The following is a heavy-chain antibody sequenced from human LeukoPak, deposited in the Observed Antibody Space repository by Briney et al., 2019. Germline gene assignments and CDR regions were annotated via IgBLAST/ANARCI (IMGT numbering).Heavy chain of an antibody. Sequence: GGSLRLSCAASGFTFSSYAMSWVCQAPGKGLEWVSAISGSGGSTYYADSVKGRFTISRDNSKNTLDLQMNSPRAEDTAVYYCAKDVLFRYYYDSSGYVFDYWGQGTLVTVSS. J-gene: IGHJ4*02. CDR3: AKDVLFRYYYDSSGYVFDY. V-gene: IGHV3-23*01. CDR1: GFTFSSYA. D-gene: IGHD3-22*01. CDR2: ISGSGGST.